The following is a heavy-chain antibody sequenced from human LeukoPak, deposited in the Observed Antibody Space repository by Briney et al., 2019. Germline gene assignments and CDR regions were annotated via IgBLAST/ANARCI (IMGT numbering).Heavy chain of an antibody. Sequence: GGSLRLSCVASGFSLSNYAMSWVRPAPARGLEWVSCISVIGRGHSPYYAPPVTGHLTISRDDAQNTLYLHINSLRAEDPAVHYCAKDPHPHRSTTITGDYWGQGTLVTVSS. CDR1: GFSLSNYA. CDR3: AKDPHPHRSTTITGDY. V-gene: IGHV3-23*01. J-gene: IGHJ4*02. D-gene: IGHD2/OR15-2a*01. CDR2: ISVIGRGHSP.